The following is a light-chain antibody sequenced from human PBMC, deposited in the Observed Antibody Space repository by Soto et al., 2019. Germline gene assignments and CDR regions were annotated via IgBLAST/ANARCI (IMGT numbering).Light chain of an antibody. J-gene: IGLJ3*02. CDR1: SSNVGDYSY. Sequence: QSVLTQPASVSGSPGQSITISCTVISSNVGDYSYVSWYQQYPGKAPKLLLYEVSNRPSGVSHRFPGSKSGNTASLTISGLQAEDEANYYCSSYTTNSKLFGGGTKLTVL. CDR2: EVS. V-gene: IGLV2-14*01. CDR3: SSYTTNSKL.